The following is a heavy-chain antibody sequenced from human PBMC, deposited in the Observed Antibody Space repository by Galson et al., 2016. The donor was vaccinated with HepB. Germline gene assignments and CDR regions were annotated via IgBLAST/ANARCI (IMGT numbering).Heavy chain of an antibody. CDR3: ARDQKYSGTDFYYAMDV. CDR1: GFIFSQFA. D-gene: IGHD5-12*01. J-gene: IGHJ6*04. V-gene: IGHV3-30*04. CDR2: ISYDGTRQ. Sequence: SLRLSCAVSGFIFSQFAVHWVRQVPGKGLEWVAVISYDGTRQYYTAPVKGRFTVSRDDSTTSVYLQMTTLRPEDTAVYYCARDQKYSGTDFYYAMDVWGKGATVTVSS.